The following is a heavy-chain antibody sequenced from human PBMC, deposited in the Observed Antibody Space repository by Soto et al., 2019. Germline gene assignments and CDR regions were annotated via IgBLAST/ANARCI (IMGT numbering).Heavy chain of an antibody. CDR2: IYYSGIT. D-gene: IGHD2-8*02. Sequence: SETLSLTCTVSGGSLSSYYGSWIRQPPGKGLEWIGYIYYSGITDYNPSLKSRVTISVDTSKSQFSLKLSSVTAADTAVYYCARGGGVYYFDYWGQGTLVTVSS. J-gene: IGHJ4*02. CDR1: GGSLSSYY. V-gene: IGHV4-59*01. CDR3: ARGGGVYYFDY.